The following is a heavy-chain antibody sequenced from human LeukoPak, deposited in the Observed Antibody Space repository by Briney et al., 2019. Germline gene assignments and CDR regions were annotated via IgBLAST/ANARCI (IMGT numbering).Heavy chain of an antibody. CDR2: IYTSGST. CDR1: GGSISSGSYY. D-gene: IGHD6-19*01. J-gene: IGHJ5*02. Sequence: SEILSLTCTVSGGSISSGSYYWSWIRQPAGKGLEWIGRIYTSGSTNYNPSLKSRVTISVDTSKNQFSLKLSSVTAADTAVYYCARERAVAGKLLVIAENWFDPWGQGTLVTVSS. V-gene: IGHV4-61*02. CDR3: ARERAVAGKLLVIAENWFDP.